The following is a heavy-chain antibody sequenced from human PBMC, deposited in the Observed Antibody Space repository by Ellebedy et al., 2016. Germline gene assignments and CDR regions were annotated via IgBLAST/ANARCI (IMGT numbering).Heavy chain of an antibody. CDR1: GFTFRSYD. D-gene: IGHD5-18*01. CDR3: ARVRFGDTAVDY. Sequence: GGSLRLSCAASGFTFRSYDMHWVRQATGKGLEWVSAIGTAGDTYYPGSVKGRFTFSRENAKNSLYFQMNSLRAEDTAVYYWARVRFGDTAVDYWGQGTLVTVSS. V-gene: IGHV3-13*01. CDR2: IGTAGDT. J-gene: IGHJ4*02.